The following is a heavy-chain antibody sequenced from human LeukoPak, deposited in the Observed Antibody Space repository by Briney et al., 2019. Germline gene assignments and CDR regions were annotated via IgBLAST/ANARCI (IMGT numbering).Heavy chain of an antibody. Sequence: TGGSLRLSCAASGFTFSSYAMSWVRQAPGKGLEWVSAVSGSGGSTYHADSVKGRFTISRDTSKNTLYLQMNSLRAEDTAVYYCAKDIVQVVPPAIRVHFYSGMDVWGQGTTVTVSS. V-gene: IGHV3-23*01. CDR3: AKDIVQVVPPAIRVHFYSGMDV. CDR1: GFTFSSYA. D-gene: IGHD2-2*01. CDR2: VSGSGGST. J-gene: IGHJ6*02.